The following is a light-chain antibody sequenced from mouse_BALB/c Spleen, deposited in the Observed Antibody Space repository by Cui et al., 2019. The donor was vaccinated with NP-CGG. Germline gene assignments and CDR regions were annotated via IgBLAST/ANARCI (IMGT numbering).Light chain of an antibody. CDR2: GTN. CDR1: TGAITINNY. Sequence: QDSAPTTSPGETVTLTCRSSTGAITINNYANWVQEKPDHLFTGLIGGTNNRAPGVPARFSGSLIGDKAALTITGAQTEDEAIYFCALWYSNHWVFGGGTKLTVL. CDR3: ALWYSNHWV. J-gene: IGLJ1*01. V-gene: IGLV1*01.